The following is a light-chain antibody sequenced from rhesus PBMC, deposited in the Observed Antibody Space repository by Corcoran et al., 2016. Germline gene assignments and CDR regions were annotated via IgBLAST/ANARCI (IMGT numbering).Light chain of an antibody. CDR2: GAS. J-gene: IGKJ3*01. CDR3: QTYSSLPFT. Sequence: GILTQSPATLSLSPGERATLSCRASQSVSSYLAWYQQKPGQPPKLLIYGASRRATGTPDRFSGCGSWTEFTLPISCLEPEDFAVYSCQTYSSLPFTFGPWTKLQLK. CDR1: QSVSSY. V-gene: IGKV3-53*02.